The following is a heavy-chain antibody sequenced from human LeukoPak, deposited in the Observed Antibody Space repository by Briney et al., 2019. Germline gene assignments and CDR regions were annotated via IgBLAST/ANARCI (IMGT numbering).Heavy chain of an antibody. Sequence: GGSLRLSCAASGFTFSSYSMNWVRQAPGKGLEWVSSISSSSSYIYYADSVKGRFTISRDNSKNTLYLQMNSLRAEDTAVYYCAKQSVYGDHADYFDYWGQGTLVTVSS. CDR3: AKQSVYGDHADYFDY. D-gene: IGHD4-17*01. V-gene: IGHV3-21*01. CDR2: ISSSSSYI. CDR1: GFTFSSYS. J-gene: IGHJ4*02.